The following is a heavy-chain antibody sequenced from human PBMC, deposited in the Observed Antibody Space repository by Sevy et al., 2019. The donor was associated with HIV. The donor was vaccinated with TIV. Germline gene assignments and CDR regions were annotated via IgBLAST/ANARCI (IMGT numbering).Heavy chain of an antibody. D-gene: IGHD2-15*01. CDR1: GFIFSSYA. CDR3: ARTNCSGGSCYKKVGVFDP. CDR2: ISSSGSTI. Sequence: GGSLRLSCVASGFIFSSYAMNWVRQAPGKGLEWVSYISSSGSTIYYAYSVKGRFTISRDNAKNSLYLQMNSLRAEDTAVYYCARTNCSGGSCYKKVGVFDPWGQGTLVTVSS. V-gene: IGHV3-48*03. J-gene: IGHJ5*02.